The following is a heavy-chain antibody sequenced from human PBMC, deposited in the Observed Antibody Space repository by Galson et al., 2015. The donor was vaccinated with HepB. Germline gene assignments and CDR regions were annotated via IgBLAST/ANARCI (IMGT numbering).Heavy chain of an antibody. CDR1: GYTLTSYG. Sequence: SVKVSCKASGYTLTSYGLTWVRQAPGQGLEWMGWISAYNGNTNYAQKLQGRVTMTTDTSTNTAYMELRSLRSDDTAVYYCAGVGELLNRWWFDPWGQGTLVTVSS. CDR3: AGVGELLNRWWFDP. CDR2: ISAYNGNT. V-gene: IGHV1-18*01. J-gene: IGHJ5*02. D-gene: IGHD2-15*01.